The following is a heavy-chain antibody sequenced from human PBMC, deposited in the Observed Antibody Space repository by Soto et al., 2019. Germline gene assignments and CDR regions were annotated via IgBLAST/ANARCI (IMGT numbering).Heavy chain of an antibody. D-gene: IGHD2-2*01. V-gene: IGHV4-39*01. Sequence: QLQLQESGPGLVKPSETLSLTCTVSGGSISSSSYYWGWIRQPPGKGLEWIGSIYYSGSTYYNPSLKSRVPIAVDTAKNQFSLQLSSVTAADTAVYYCASNDPDIVVVPAAIDYGGQGTLVTVSS. CDR1: GGSISSSSYY. CDR3: ASNDPDIVVVPAAIDY. CDR2: IYYSGST. J-gene: IGHJ4*02.